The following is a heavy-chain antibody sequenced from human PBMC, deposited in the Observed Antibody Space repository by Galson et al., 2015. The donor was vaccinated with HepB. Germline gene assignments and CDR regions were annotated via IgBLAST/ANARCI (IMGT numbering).Heavy chain of an antibody. CDR3: TPSTWLLLSYFDY. Sequence: SLRLSCAASGFTFSNAWMNWVRQAPGKGLEWVGRIKSKTDGGTTDYAAPVKGRFTISRDDSKNTLFLQMNSLKTEDTAVYYCTPSTWLLLSYFDYWGQGTLVTVSS. V-gene: IGHV3-15*07. CDR2: IKSKTDGGTT. D-gene: IGHD3-22*01. CDR1: GFTFSNAW. J-gene: IGHJ4*02.